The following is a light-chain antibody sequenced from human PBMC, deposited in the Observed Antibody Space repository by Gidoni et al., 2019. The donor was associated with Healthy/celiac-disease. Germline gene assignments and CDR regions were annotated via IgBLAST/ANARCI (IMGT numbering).Light chain of an antibody. CDR1: QVISSY. Sequence: DIQLTQSPSFLSASVGDRVTITCRASQVISSYLAWYQHKPGKAPKLLIYAASTLQSGVPSRCSGSGSGTEFTLTISSLQPEDFATYYCQQLNSYQFTFGPXTKVDIK. V-gene: IGKV1-9*01. J-gene: IGKJ3*01. CDR2: AAS. CDR3: QQLNSYQFT.